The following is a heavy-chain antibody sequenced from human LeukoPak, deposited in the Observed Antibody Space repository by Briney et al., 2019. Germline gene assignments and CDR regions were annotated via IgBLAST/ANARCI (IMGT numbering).Heavy chain of an antibody. D-gene: IGHD3-22*01. J-gene: IGHJ5*02. Sequence: PSETLSLTCTVSGGSISSGDYYWSWIRQPPGKGLEWIGYTYYSGSTYYNPSLKSRATISVDTSKNQFSLKLTSVTAADTAVYYCARPYYYDSRIDPWGQGTLVTVSS. V-gene: IGHV4-30-4*01. CDR2: TYYSGST. CDR3: ARPYYYDSRIDP. CDR1: GGSISSGDYY.